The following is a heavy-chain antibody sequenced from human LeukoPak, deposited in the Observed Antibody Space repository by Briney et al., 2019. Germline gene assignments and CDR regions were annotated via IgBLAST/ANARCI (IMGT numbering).Heavy chain of an antibody. V-gene: IGHV3-21*01. Sequence: PGGSLRLSCAASGFTFSSYNMNSVRQAPGKGLEWVSSITSDSRYMYYADSVKGRFTNSRDNAQNSLYLQMNSLRAEDAPLYFCARDPYRGSYGAYYYYYMDVWGKGTTLTISS. CDR3: ARDPYRGSYGAYYYYYMDV. CDR1: GFTFSSYN. D-gene: IGHD1-26*01. CDR2: ITSDSRYM. J-gene: IGHJ6*03.